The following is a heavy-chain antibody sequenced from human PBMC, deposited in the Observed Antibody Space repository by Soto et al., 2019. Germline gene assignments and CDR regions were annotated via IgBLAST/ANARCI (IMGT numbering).Heavy chain of an antibody. D-gene: IGHD2-15*01. CDR2: IRSKPNTDAT. V-gene: IGHV3-73*01. Sequence: GGSLRLSCAASGFTFSDSAMHWVRQASGKGLEWVGRIRSKPNTDATAYAASVKGRFTISRDDSKNTAYLQMNSLRAEDTAVYYCARCSVCRRIGYYYYGMDVWGQGTTVTVSS. J-gene: IGHJ6*02. CDR3: ARCSVCRRIGYYYYGMDV. CDR1: GFTFSDSA.